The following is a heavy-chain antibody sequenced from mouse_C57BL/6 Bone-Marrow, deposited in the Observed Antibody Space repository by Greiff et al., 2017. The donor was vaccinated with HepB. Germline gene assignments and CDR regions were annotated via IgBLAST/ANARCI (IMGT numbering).Heavy chain of an antibody. CDR3: ARDGYYWFAY. V-gene: IGHV1-50*01. Sequence: VQLQQSGAELVKPGASVKLSCKASGYTFTSYWMQWVKQRPGQGLEWIGEIDPSDSYTNYNQKFKGKATLTVDTSSSTAYMQLSSLTSEDSAVYYCARDGYYWFAYWGQGTLVTVSA. CDR1: GYTFTSYW. D-gene: IGHD2-3*01. CDR2: IDPSDSYT. J-gene: IGHJ3*01.